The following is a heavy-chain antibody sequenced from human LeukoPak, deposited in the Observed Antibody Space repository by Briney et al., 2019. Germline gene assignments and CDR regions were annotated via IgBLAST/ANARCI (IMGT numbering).Heavy chain of an antibody. Sequence: GGCLRLSCEDSGFRFINFEMNWVRQAPGKGLEWVSFISSSGHTIYYADSVKGRFTISRDNARNSLYLQMNSLRAEDTAVYYCARDEHLRVGGDGHYYGMDVWGQATTVTVSS. V-gene: IGHV3-48*03. D-gene: IGHD2-21*02. J-gene: IGHJ6*02. CDR3: ARDEHLRVGGDGHYYGMDV. CDR2: ISSSGHTI. CDR1: GFRFINFE.